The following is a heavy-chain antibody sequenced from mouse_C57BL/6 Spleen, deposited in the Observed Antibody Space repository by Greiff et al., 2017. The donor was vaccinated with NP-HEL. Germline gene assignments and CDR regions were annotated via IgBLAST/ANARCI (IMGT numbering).Heavy chain of an antibody. J-gene: IGHJ2*01. CDR2: IDPSDSYT. CDR1: GYTFTSYW. Sequence: QVQLQQSGAELVMPGASVKLSCKASGYTFTSYWMHWVKQRPGQGLEWIGEIDPSDSYTNYNQKFKGKSTLTVDKSSSTAYMQLSSLTSEDSAVYYCARVWYYFDYWGQGTTLTVSS. CDR3: ARVWYYFDY. D-gene: IGHD2-10*02. V-gene: IGHV1-69*01.